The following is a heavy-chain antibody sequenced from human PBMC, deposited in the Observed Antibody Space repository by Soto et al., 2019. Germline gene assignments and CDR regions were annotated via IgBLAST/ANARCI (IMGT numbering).Heavy chain of an antibody. CDR3: AKYVCSSTSCWEYYYYGMDV. CDR2: IIPIFGTA. V-gene: IGHV1-69*06. D-gene: IGHD2-2*01. CDR1: GGTFSSYA. Sequence: QVQLVQSGAEVKKPGSSVKVSCKASGGTFSSYAISWVRQAPGQGLEWMGGIIPIFGTANYAQKFQGRVTITADKSTSTAYMELSSLRSEDTAVYYCAKYVCSSTSCWEYYYYGMDVWGQGTTVTVSS. J-gene: IGHJ6*02.